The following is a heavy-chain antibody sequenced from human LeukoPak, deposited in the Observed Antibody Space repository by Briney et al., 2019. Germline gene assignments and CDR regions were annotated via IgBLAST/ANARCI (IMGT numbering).Heavy chain of an antibody. D-gene: IGHD3-10*01. CDR2: ISVYNGNT. J-gene: IGHJ6*02. V-gene: IGHV1-18*01. CDR3: ARVRGSYGSGSLYYYYGMDV. CDR1: GYTFTSYG. Sequence: ASVKVSCKASGYTFTSYGISWVRQAPGQRIEWMGWISVYNGNTNYAQKLQGRVTMTTDTSTSTAYMELRSLRSDDTAVYYCARVRGSYGSGSLYYYYGMDVWGQGTTVTVSS.